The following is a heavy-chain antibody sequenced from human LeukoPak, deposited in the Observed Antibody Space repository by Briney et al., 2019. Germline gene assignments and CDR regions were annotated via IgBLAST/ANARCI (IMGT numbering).Heavy chain of an antibody. CDR2: ISWNSGSI. CDR3: AADPYLGWYGGGFDP. CDR1: GFTFDDYA. D-gene: IGHD6-19*01. Sequence: PGRSLRLSCAASGFTFDDYAMHWVRQTPGKGLEWVSGISWNSGSIGYADSVKGRFTISRDNAKNSLYLQMNSLRAEDTALYYCAADPYLGWYGGGFDPWGQGTLVTVSS. V-gene: IGHV3-9*01. J-gene: IGHJ5*02.